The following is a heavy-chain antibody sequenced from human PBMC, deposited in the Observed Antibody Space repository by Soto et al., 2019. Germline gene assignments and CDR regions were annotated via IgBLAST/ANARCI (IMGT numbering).Heavy chain of an antibody. V-gene: IGHV4-30-4*08. D-gene: IGHD4-17*01. CDR3: ARGMTTVTTLDY. J-gene: IGHJ4*02. CDR1: GGSMSNGYYY. Sequence: PSETLSLTCTVSGGSMSNGYYYWSWVRQNPGKGLEWIGHIYHSGRTYYNPSLKSRVTISLDRSKKQFSLKLSSVTAAETAVYYCARGMTTVTTLDYWGQGTLVTAPQ. CDR2: IYHSGRT.